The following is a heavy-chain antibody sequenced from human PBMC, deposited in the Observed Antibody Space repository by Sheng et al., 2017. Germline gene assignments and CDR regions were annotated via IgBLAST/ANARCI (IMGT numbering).Heavy chain of an antibody. J-gene: IGHJ3*02. CDR2: SIIVGAP. CDR3: ARDYGDYGSRAFDI. Sequence: QLQLQESGPGLGEAFGDPVPHLHCLWCSISSSSYYWGWIRQPPGKGWSGLGVSIIVGAPTTTRPSRVESPYSVDTSKTSYSLKLSSVTAADTAVYYCARDYGDYGSRAFDIWGQGTMVTVSS. CDR1: CSISSSSYY. V-gene: IGHV4-39*07. D-gene: IGHD4-17*01.